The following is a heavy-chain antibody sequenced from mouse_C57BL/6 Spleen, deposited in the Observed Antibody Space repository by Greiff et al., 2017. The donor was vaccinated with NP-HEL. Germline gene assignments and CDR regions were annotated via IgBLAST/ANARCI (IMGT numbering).Heavy chain of an antibody. CDR1: GFSLTSDG. J-gene: IGHJ4*01. V-gene: IGHV2-2*01. CDR2: IWSGGST. D-gene: IGHD1-1*01. CDR3: ARNWETVVALYAMDY. Sequence: VQLQESGPGLVQPSQSLSITCTVSGFSLTSDGVHWVRQSPGKGLEWLGVIWSGGSTDYNAAFISRLSISKDNSKSQVFFKMNSLQADDTAIYYCARNWETVVALYAMDYWGQGTSVTVSS.